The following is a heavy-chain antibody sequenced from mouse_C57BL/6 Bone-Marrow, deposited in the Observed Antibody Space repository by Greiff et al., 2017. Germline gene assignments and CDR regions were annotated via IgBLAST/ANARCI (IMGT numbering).Heavy chain of an antibody. CDR2: IDPENGDT. Sequence: VQLQQSGAELVRPGASVKLSCTASGFNIKDDYMHWVKQRPEQGLEWIGWIDPENGDTEYASKFQGKATITADTSSNTAYLQLSSLTSEDTAGYYCTTRSYGPFAYWGQGTLVTVSA. CDR1: GFNIKDDY. D-gene: IGHD2-12*01. J-gene: IGHJ3*01. CDR3: TTRSYGPFAY. V-gene: IGHV14-4*01.